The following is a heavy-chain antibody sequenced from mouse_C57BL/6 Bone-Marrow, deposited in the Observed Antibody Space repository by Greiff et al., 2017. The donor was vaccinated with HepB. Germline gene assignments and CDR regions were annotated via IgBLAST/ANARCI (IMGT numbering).Heavy chain of an antibody. CDR2: ISSGGSYT. CDR3: AREGTGTGGY. D-gene: IGHD4-1*01. CDR1: GFTFSSYG. Sequence: EVQLQQSGGDLVKPGGSLKLSCAASGFTFSSYGMSWVRQTPDKRLEWVATISSGGSYTYYPDSVKGRFTISRDNAKNTLYLQMSSLKSEDTAMYYCAREGTGTGGYWGQGTTLTVSS. V-gene: IGHV5-6*01. J-gene: IGHJ2*01.